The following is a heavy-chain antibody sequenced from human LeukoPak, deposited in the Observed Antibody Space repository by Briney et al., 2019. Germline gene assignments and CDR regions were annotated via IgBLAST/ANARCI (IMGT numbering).Heavy chain of an antibody. CDR3: ARDIYSSGWYSLVSSYYFDY. Sequence: ASVTVSCKASGYTFTSYGISWVRQAPGQGLEWMGWISAYNGNTNYAQKLQGRVTMTTDTSTSTAYMELRSLRSDDTAVYYCARDIYSSGWYSLVSSYYFDYWGQGTLVTVSS. D-gene: IGHD6-19*01. J-gene: IGHJ4*02. CDR2: ISAYNGNT. CDR1: GYTFTSYG. V-gene: IGHV1-18*01.